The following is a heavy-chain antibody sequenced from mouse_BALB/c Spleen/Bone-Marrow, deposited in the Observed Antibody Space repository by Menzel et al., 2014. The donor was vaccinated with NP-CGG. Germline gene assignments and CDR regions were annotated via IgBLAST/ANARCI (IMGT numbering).Heavy chain of an antibody. Sequence: EVQLQHSGAELVKPGASVMLSCTASGFNIKDTYMHWVKQRPEQGLEWIGRIDPANGNTKYDPKFQGKATITADTSSNTAYLQLSSLTSEDTAVYYCARRDDGYYTYWGQGTLVTVSA. CDR1: GFNIKDTY. CDR2: IDPANGNT. V-gene: IGHV14-3*02. D-gene: IGHD2-3*01. J-gene: IGHJ3*01. CDR3: ARRDDGYYTY.